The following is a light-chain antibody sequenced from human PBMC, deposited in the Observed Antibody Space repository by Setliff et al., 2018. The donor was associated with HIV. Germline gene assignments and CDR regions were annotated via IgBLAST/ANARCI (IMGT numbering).Light chain of an antibody. CDR3: TSYTINSLYV. Sequence: QSAMAKPASVSGSPGQAITISCTGTSDDIGRYYYVSWDQQLPGKAPKLIMYDVSHRPSGVSTRSSGSKSGDTASLTISGLQAEDESHYYCTSYTINSLYVFGSGTKATVL. J-gene: IGLJ1*01. CDR1: SDDIGRYYY. CDR2: DVS. V-gene: IGLV2-14*03.